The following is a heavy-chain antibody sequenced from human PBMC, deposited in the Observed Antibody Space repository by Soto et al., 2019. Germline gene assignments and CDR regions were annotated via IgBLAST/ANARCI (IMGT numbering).Heavy chain of an antibody. CDR1: GFTFRSYG. CDR3: ARGAGSGWFRNYFDY. D-gene: IGHD6-19*01. V-gene: IGHV3-33*01. Sequence: PGRSLRLSCAASGFTFRSYGIHWVRQAPGKGLEWVAVIWYDGSNKYYADSVKGRFTISRDNSKNTLYLQMNSLRAEDTAVYYCARGAGSGWFRNYFDYWGQGTLVTVSS. CDR2: IWYDGSNK. J-gene: IGHJ4*02.